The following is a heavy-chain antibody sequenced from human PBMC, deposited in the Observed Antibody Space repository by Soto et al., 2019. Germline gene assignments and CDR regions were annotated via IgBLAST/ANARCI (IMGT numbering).Heavy chain of an antibody. V-gene: IGHV4-34*01. J-gene: IGHJ5*02. Sequence: PSETLSLTCAVYGGSFSGYYWSWIRQPPGKRLEWIGEINHSGSTNYNPSLKSRVTISVDTSKNQFSLKLSSVTAADTAVYYCARLKTITMVRGVIMRNNWFDPWGQGTLVTVSS. CDR1: GGSFSGYY. CDR3: ARLKTITMVRGVIMRNNWFDP. CDR2: INHSGST. D-gene: IGHD3-10*01.